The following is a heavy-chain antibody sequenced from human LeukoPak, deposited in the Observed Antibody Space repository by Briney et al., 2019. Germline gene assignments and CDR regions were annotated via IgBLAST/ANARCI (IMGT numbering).Heavy chain of an antibody. J-gene: IGHJ6*02. V-gene: IGHV1-69*13. D-gene: IGHD3-16*01. CDR3: ARDTVGPGGAADRYGMDV. Sequence: ALVKVSCKASGGTFSSYAISWVRQAPGQGLEWMGGIIPIFGTANYAQKFQGRVTITADESTSTAYMELSSLRSEDTAVYYCARDTVGPGGAADRYGMDVWGQGTTVTVSS. CDR2: IIPIFGTA. CDR1: GGTFSSYA.